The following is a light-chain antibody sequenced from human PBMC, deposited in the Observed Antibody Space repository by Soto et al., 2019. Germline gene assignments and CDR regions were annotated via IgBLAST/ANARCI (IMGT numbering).Light chain of an antibody. CDR2: AAS. J-gene: IGKJ4*01. CDR3: QQTYRTPLT. Sequence: DIQMTQSPSSLSASVGDRVTITCRASQSISVYLNWYQQKPGKAPNLLIFAASTLQSGVPSRFSGSGSGTEFTLTISNLQPEDFATYYCQQTYRTPLTFGGGTNVEIK. V-gene: IGKV1-39*01. CDR1: QSISVY.